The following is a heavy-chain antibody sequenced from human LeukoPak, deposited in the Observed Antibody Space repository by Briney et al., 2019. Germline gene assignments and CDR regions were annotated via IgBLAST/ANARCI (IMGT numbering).Heavy chain of an antibody. CDR2: ISSSSGTI. CDR3: AREPYGSGSYNFDY. D-gene: IGHD3-10*01. J-gene: IGHJ4*02. CDR1: GFTFSAYN. V-gene: IGHV3-48*04. Sequence: GGSLRLSCAASGFTFSAYNMDWVRQAPGKGLEWVSYISSSSGTIKYADSVKGRFTISRDNAKNSLYLQMNSLRAEDTAVYYCAREPYGSGSYNFDYWGQGTLVTVSS.